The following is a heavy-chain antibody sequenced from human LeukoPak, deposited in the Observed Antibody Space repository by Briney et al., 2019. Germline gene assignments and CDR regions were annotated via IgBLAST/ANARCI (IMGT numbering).Heavy chain of an antibody. CDR3: ARDPRIAVAGKYFDY. D-gene: IGHD6-19*01. CDR2: INPNSGGT. J-gene: IGHJ4*02. Sequence: ASVKVSCKASGYTFTGYYMHWVRQAPGQGLEWMGRINPNSGGTNYAQKFQGRVTMTRDTSISTAYMELSRLRSDDTAVYCCARDPRIAVAGKYFDYWGQGTPVTVSS. V-gene: IGHV1-2*06. CDR1: GYTFTGYY.